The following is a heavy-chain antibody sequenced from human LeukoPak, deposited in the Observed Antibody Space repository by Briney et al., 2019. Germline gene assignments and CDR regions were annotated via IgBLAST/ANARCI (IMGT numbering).Heavy chain of an antibody. D-gene: IGHD1-26*01. CDR1: GGSISSSSYY. CDR3: ARDYRLTQIQY. Sequence: SETLSLTCTVSGGSISSSSYYWAWIRQPPGKGLEWIGSIYYTGSTYYNPSLKSRATISVDTSKNQFSPRLSSVTAADTAVYYCARDYRLTQIQYWGQGTLVTVSS. V-gene: IGHV4-39*07. J-gene: IGHJ1*01. CDR2: IYYTGST.